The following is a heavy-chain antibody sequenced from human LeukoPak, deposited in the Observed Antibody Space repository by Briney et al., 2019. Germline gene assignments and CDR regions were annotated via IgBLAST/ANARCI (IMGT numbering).Heavy chain of an antibody. CDR2: ISSSSSYT. V-gene: IGHV3-11*06. J-gene: IGHJ4*02. D-gene: IGHD1-7*01. CDR1: GFTFSDYY. Sequence: GGSLRLSCAASGFTFSDYYMSWIRQAPGKGLEWVSYISSSSSYTNYADSVKGRFTISRDNAKDSLYLQMNSLRAEDTAVYYCARMVWNYVVFDYWGQGTLVTVSS. CDR3: ARMVWNYVVFDY.